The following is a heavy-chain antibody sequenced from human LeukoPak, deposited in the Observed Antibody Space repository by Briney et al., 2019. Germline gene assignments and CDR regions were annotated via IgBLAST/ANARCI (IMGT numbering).Heavy chain of an antibody. CDR1: GGTFSSYA. CDR3: ARGRGYCSGGSCYGDY. CDR2: ISGYNGNT. Sequence: ASVKVSCKASGGTFSSYAISWVRQAPGQGLEWMGWISGYNGNTNYAQKLQGKVTMTTDTSTSTAYMELRSLISDDTAVYYCARGRGYCSGGSCYGDYWGQGTLVTVSS. V-gene: IGHV1-18*01. J-gene: IGHJ4*02. D-gene: IGHD2-15*01.